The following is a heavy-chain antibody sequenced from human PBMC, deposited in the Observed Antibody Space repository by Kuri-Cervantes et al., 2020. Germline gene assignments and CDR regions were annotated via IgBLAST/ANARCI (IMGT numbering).Heavy chain of an antibody. CDR2: MNPNSGNT. Sequence: ASVKVSCKASGYTFTGYYMHWVRQATGQGLEWMGWMNPNSGNTGYAQKFQGRVTVTRNTSISTAYMDLSSLRSEDTTVYYCATTSGRRSYNWFDPWGQGTLVTVSS. J-gene: IGHJ5*02. D-gene: IGHD3-10*01. CDR3: ATTSGRRSYNWFDP. V-gene: IGHV1-8*02. CDR1: GYTFTGYY.